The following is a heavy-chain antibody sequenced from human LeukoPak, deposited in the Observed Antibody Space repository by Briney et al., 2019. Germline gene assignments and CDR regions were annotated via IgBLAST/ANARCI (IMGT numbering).Heavy chain of an antibody. Sequence: TLSVTCTVSGGSISSADTYWGWIRQPPGMGREWIGEIYYRSSTYYNPSLKSRGTISIATSKSQFSLKLNPGTAADKAVSYCSRGNTAMVANWFDPWGQGTLVTVSS. D-gene: IGHD5-18*01. J-gene: IGHJ5*02. V-gene: IGHV4-30-4*01. CDR2: IYYRSST. CDR3: SRGNTAMVANWFDP. CDR1: GGSISSADTY.